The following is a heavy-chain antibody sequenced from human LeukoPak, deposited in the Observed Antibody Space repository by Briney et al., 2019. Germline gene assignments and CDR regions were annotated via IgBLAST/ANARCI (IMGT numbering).Heavy chain of an antibody. CDR1: GYTFTGYY. Sequence: ASVKVSCKASGYTFTGYYMNWVRQAPGQGLEWMGWIDPNSGGTNYAQKFQGRVTMTRDTSISTAYMELSRLRSDDTAVYYCARDLMYYYGSGSYYNVEEGDYWGQGTLVTVSS. V-gene: IGHV1-2*02. CDR3: ARDLMYYYGSGSYYNVEEGDY. D-gene: IGHD3-10*01. J-gene: IGHJ4*02. CDR2: IDPNSGGT.